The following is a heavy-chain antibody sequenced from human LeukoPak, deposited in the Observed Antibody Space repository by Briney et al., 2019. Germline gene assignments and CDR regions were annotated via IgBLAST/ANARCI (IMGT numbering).Heavy chain of an antibody. CDR3: ARAAYSSTWYSRYFDL. J-gene: IGHJ2*01. V-gene: IGHV3-13*01. D-gene: IGHD6-13*01. CDR1: GFTFSSYD. Sequence: GGSLRLSCAASGFTFSSYDIHWVRQATGKGLDWVSGIGTAGEIYYPASVKGRFTISRENAKNSLYLQMNSLRGGDTAVYYCARAAYSSTWYSRYFDLWGRGTLVTVSS. CDR2: IGTAGEI.